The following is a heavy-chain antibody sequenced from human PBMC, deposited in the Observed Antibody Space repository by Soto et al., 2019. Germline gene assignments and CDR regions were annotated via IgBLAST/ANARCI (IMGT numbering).Heavy chain of an antibody. CDR1: GYSFTNYW. D-gene: IGHD3-3*01. J-gene: IGHJ4*02. CDR3: VRTAEALSGLFDS. V-gene: IGHV5-51*01. CDR2: IYPGDSDT. Sequence: GESLKISCKGSGYSFTNYWIVWVRQMPGKGLEWMGIIYPGDSDTRYSPSFQGQVTISADKSISTAYLQWSSLKASDTAMYYCVRTAEALSGLFDSLGQGPLVTVSP.